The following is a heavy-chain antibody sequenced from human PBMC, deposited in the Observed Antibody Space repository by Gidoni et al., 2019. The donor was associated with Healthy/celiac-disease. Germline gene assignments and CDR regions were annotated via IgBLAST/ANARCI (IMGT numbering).Heavy chain of an antibody. CDR1: GYTFTSYG. CDR3: ARAKPGIAAAGGHYHDAFDI. D-gene: IGHD6-13*01. J-gene: IGHJ3*02. V-gene: IGHV1-18*01. Sequence: QAQLVQSGAEVKKPGASVKVSCKASGYTFTSYGISWVRQAPGQGLEWMGWIRAYNGNTNSAQKLQGRVTMTTDTSTSTAYMELRSLRSDDTAVYYCARAKPGIAAAGGHYHDAFDIWGQGTMVTVSS. CDR2: IRAYNGNT.